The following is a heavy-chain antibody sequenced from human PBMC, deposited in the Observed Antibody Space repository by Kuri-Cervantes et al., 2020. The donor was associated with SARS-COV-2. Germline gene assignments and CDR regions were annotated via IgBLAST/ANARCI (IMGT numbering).Heavy chain of an antibody. D-gene: IGHD2-8*01. CDR1: GGSISSYY. V-gene: IGHV4-4*07. J-gene: IGHJ4*02. CDR2: IYTSGST. CDR3: AREGLMGTMDY. Sequence: ESLKISCTVSGGSISSYYWSWIRQPAGKGLEWIGRIYTSGSTNYNPSLESRVTMSVDTSKNQFSLKLSSVTAADTAVYYCAREGLMGTMDYWGQGTLVTVSS.